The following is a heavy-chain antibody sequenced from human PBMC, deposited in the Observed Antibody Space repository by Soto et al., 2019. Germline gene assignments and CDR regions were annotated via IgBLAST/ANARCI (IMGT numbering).Heavy chain of an antibody. J-gene: IGHJ6*03. D-gene: IGHD3-3*01. CDR2: INHSGST. CDR1: GGYFRGYD. V-gene: IGHV4-34*01. Sequence: TSETLSLTCAVYGGYFRGYDWSWIRQQPGKGLEWIGEINHSGSTNYNPSLKSRVTISVDTSKNQFSLKLSSVTAADTAVYYCAKDGISVYDFWSGKYYYYYMDVWGKGTTVTVSS. CDR3: AKDGISVYDFWSGKYYYYYMDV.